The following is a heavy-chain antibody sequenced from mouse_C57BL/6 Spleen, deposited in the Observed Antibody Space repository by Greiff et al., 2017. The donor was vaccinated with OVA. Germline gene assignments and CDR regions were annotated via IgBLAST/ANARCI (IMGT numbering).Heavy chain of an antibody. CDR2: INPYNGGT. J-gene: IGHJ3*01. CDR1: GYTFTDYY. D-gene: IGHD2-5*01. Sequence: VQLQQSGPVLVKPGASVKMSCKASGYTFTDYYMNWVKQSHGKSLEWIGVINPYNGGTSYNQKFKGKATLTVDKSSITAYMELNSLTSEDSAVYYCARNSNYEGPFAYWGQGTLVTVSA. CDR3: ARNSNYEGPFAY. V-gene: IGHV1-19*01.